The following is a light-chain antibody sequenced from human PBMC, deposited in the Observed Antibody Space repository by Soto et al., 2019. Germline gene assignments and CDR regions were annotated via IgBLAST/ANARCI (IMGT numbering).Light chain of an antibody. V-gene: IGLV2-14*03. CDR3: SSLTSNRIYV. J-gene: IGLJ1*01. CDR2: GVT. CDR1: HNDIGTYDY. Sequence: QSVLTQPTSVSRSPGQSITISCTGNHNDIGTYDYVSWYQQHPGRAPRLLIHGVTTRPSGISGRFSASKSGLTASLTISGLQPEDEADYYCSSLTSNRIYVFGPGTKVTVL.